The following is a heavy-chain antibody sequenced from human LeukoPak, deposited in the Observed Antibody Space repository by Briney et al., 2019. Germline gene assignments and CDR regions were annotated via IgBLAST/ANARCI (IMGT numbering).Heavy chain of an antibody. V-gene: IGHV1-2*02. J-gene: IGHJ3*02. CDR1: GYTFTDYH. CDR2: INVKSGVA. D-gene: IGHD3-10*01. CDR3: ARDGGTMVRGGLNAFDI. Sequence: ASLKVSCKASGYTFTDYHLHWVRQAPGQGFEWMGWINVKSGVATLAQKFQGRVTMTRDTSISTAYMELSRLRSDDTAVYYCARDGGTMVRGGLNAFDIWGQGTMVTVSS.